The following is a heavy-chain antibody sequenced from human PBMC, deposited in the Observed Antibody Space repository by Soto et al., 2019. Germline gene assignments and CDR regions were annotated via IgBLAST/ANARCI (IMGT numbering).Heavy chain of an antibody. J-gene: IGHJ6*03. CDR2: VIPLLDAS. CDR3: ASGKSQMTQDRMGFYYYMDV. V-gene: IGHV1-69*11. D-gene: IGHD2-15*01. Sequence: QVQLVQSGAEVKKPGSSVRISCAASGATFNDYTFTWVRRAPGQGLEWMGRVIPLLDASNYAEKFQDRVTSTADGSTSTVYMELSGLKSEDSAIYYCASGKSQMTQDRMGFYYYMDVWGKGTTVTVSS. CDR1: GATFNDYT.